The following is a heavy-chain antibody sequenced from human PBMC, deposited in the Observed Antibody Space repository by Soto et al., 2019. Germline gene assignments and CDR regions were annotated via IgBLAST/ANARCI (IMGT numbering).Heavy chain of an antibody. CDR2: MYNSGSA. V-gene: IGHV4-59*01. D-gene: IGHD3-22*01. CDR1: GGSISSYY. Sequence: SETLSLTCTVSGGSISSYYWSWIRQPPGKGLEWVGYMYNSGSANYNPSLKSRVTISVDTSKNQFSLRLSSVTAADTAVYYCARRFSDSSGYRLDYWGQGTLVTVSS. CDR3: ARRFSDSSGYRLDY. J-gene: IGHJ4*02.